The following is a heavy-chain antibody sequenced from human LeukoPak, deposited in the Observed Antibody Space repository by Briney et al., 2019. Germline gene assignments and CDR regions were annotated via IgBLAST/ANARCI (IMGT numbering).Heavy chain of an antibody. CDR1: GYTFSGYY. V-gene: IGHV1-2*06. Sequence: ASVKVSCKASGYTFSGYYMHWVRQAPGQGLEWMGQINPKNGGTNYAQKFQGRVTMTRDTSISTAYMELSRLTSADAAVYYCARPYSGYEWCDYWGQGTLVTVS. J-gene: IGHJ4*02. D-gene: IGHD5-12*01. CDR3: ARPYSGYEWCDY. CDR2: INPKNGGT.